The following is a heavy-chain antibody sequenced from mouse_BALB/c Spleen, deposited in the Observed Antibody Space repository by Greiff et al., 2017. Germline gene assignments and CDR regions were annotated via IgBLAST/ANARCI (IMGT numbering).Heavy chain of an antibody. V-gene: IGHV1S22*01. D-gene: IGHD1-1*01. CDR1: GYTFTSYW. CDR2: IYPGSGST. CDR3: TRPYYYGTNYAMDY. Sequence: LQQPGSELVRPGASVKLSCKASGYTFTSYWMHWVKQRPGQGLEWIGNIYPGSGSTNYDEKFKSKATLTVDTSSSTAYMQLSSLTSEDSAVYYCTRPYYYGTNYAMDYWGQGTSVTVSS. J-gene: IGHJ4*01.